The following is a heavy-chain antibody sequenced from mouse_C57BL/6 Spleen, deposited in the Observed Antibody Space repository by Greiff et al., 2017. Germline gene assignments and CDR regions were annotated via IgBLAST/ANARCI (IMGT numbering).Heavy chain of an antibody. CDR1: GFTFSSYT. V-gene: IGHV5-9*01. J-gene: IGHJ4*01. Sequence: EVKLMESGGGLVKPGGSLKLSCAASGFTFSSYTMSWVRQTPEKRLEWVATISGGGGNTYYPDSVKGRFTISRDNAKNTLYLQMSSLRSEDTAFYYCARHGATPMDYWGQGTSVTVSS. D-gene: IGHD3-1*01. CDR2: ISGGGGNT. CDR3: ARHGATPMDY.